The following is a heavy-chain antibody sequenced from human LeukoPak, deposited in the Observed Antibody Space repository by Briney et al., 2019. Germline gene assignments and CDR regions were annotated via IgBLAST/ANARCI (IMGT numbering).Heavy chain of an antibody. J-gene: IGHJ6*03. CDR3: ARHRPSITGYYYYYYMDV. CDR2: IYYSGST. CDR1: GGSISSSSYY. V-gene: IGHV4-39*01. Sequence: SETLSLTCTVSGGSISSSSYYWGWIRQPPGKGLEWIGSIYYSGSTYYNPSLKSRVTISVDTSKNQFSLKLSSVTAADTAVYYCARHRPSITGYYYYYYMDVWGKGTTVTVSS. D-gene: IGHD1-20*01.